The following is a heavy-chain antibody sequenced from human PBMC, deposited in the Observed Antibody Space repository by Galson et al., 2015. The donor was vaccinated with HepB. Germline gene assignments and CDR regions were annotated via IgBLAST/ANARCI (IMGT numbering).Heavy chain of an antibody. V-gene: IGHV3-30*03. CDR1: GFTFSSYG. CDR2: ISHDGITK. D-gene: IGHD5-18*01. J-gene: IGHJ1*01. Sequence: SLRLSCAASGFTFSSYGLYWVRQAPGKGLEWVAIISHDGITKNYADSVKGRFTSSRDNPKNTLYLEMNSLRAEDTAVYYCAFGYSYGYVYWGQGTLVIVSS. CDR3: AFGYSYGYVY.